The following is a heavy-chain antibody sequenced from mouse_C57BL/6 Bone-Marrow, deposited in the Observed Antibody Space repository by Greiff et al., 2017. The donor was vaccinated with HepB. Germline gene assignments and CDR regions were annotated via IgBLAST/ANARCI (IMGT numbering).Heavy chain of an antibody. CDR3: ARNYTKDYFDY. J-gene: IGHJ2*01. CDR2: IYPGSGNT. CDR1: GYTFTDYY. Sequence: VHLVESGAELVRPGASVKLSCKASGYTFTDYYINWVKQRPGQGLEWIARIYPGSGNTYYNEKFKGKATLTAEKSSSTAYMQLSSLTSEDSAIHICARNYTKDYFDYRGKGTTLTVSS. D-gene: IGHD1-1*01. V-gene: IGHV1-76*01.